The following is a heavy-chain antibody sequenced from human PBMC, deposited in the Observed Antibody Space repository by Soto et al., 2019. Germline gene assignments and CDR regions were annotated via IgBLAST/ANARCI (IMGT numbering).Heavy chain of an antibody. CDR3: GNIRHSGDWNGGFFDY. CDR2: AYWDDDN. D-gene: IGHD2-21*02. V-gene: IGHV2-5*02. J-gene: IGHJ4*02. CDR1: GFSLTTRPLG. Sequence: QITLKESGPTLVKPTQTLTLTSSFPGFSLTTRPLGLSRIRQSPGKALKVLAFAYWDDDNRYSPSMNSRLTCNKDTSKNQVVLTMTNMDPVDTATYYCGNIRHSGDWNGGFFDYWGQGTLVTVSS.